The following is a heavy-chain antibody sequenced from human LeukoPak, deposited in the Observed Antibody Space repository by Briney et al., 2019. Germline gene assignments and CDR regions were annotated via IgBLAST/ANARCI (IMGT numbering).Heavy chain of an antibody. V-gene: IGHV1-69*04. CDR3: EVGGAMVSTPIDY. CDR1: GGTFSSYA. CDR2: IIPILGIA. Sequence: SVKVSCKASGGTFSSYAISWVRQAPGQGLEWMGRIIPILGIANYAQKFQGRVTITADKSTSTAYMELSSLRSEDTAVYCCEVGGAMVSTPIDYWGQGTLVTVSS. J-gene: IGHJ4*02. D-gene: IGHD5-18*01.